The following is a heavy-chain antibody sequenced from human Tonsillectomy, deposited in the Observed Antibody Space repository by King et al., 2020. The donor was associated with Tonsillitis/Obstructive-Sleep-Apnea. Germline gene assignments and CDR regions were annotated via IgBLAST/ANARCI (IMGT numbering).Heavy chain of an antibody. J-gene: IGHJ5*02. CDR3: ASEEGWLDP. CDR2: IKQDGSEK. V-gene: IGHV3-7*03. Sequence: VQLVESGGGLVQPGGSLRLSCAASGFTFSTYYMTWVRRAPGKGLEWVANIKQDGSEKYYVDSVKGRFTISRDNAKNSLYLQMNSLRDEDTAVYYCASEEGWLDPWGQGTLVIVSS. CDR1: GFTFSTYY.